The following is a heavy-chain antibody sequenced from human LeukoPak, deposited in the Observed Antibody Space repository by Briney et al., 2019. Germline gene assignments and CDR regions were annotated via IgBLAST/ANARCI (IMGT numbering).Heavy chain of an antibody. V-gene: IGHV1-2*02. Sequence: ASVKVSCKASGYTFTGYYMHWVRQAPGQGLEWMGWINPNSGGTNYAQKLQGRVTMTTDTSTSTAYMELRSLRSDDTAVYYCASSSRYYYDSSGYYFDYWGQGTLVTVSS. CDR2: INPNSGGT. CDR3: ASSSRYYYDSSGYYFDY. CDR1: GYTFTGYY. J-gene: IGHJ4*02. D-gene: IGHD3-22*01.